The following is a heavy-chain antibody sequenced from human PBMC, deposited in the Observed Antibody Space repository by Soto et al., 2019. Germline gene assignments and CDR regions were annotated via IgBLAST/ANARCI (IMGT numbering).Heavy chain of an antibody. J-gene: IGHJ6*02. V-gene: IGHV1-69*01. D-gene: IGHD5-18*01. CDR3: ASPVDTAMVTAVDGMDV. CDR2: IIPIFGTA. CDR1: GGTFSSYA. Sequence: QVQLVQSGAEVKKPGSSVKVSCKASGGTFSSYAISCVRQAPGQGLEWMGGIIPIFGTANYAQKFHGRVTITADESTSKAYMELSSLRSEDTAVYYCASPVDTAMVTAVDGMDVWGQGTTVTVAS.